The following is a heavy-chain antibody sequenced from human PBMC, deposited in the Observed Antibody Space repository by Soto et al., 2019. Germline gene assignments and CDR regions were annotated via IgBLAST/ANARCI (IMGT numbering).Heavy chain of an antibody. CDR3: VKWGYSVYDFTPPSGYYFFNGVDA. CDR1: RLTFRSFT. V-gene: IGHV3-23*01. CDR2: ISGSGHNT. Sequence: AESLRLSCASSRLTFRSFTISWVRQAPVKGLYCVSAISGSGHNTYYTESLKGRFTISRDNSKNTLSLQVKSLRAEDTAVYYCVKWGYSVYDFTPPSGYYFFNGVDAWGQGTTVTVSS. D-gene: IGHD5-12*01. J-gene: IGHJ6*02.